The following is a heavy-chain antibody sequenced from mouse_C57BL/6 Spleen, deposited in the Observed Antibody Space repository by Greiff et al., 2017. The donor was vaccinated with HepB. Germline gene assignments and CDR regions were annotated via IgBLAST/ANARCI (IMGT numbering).Heavy chain of an antibody. CDR3: ASTVVSRNYAMGY. Sequence: EVQGVESGGGLVKPGGSLKLSCAASGFTFSDYGMHWVRQAPEEGLEWVAYISSGSSTIYYADTVKGRFTSSRDNAKNTLFLQMTSLRSEDTAMYYCASTVVSRNYAMGYWGQGTSVTVAS. D-gene: IGHD2-5*01. CDR1: GFTFSDYG. CDR2: ISSGSSTI. J-gene: IGHJ4*01. V-gene: IGHV5-17*01.